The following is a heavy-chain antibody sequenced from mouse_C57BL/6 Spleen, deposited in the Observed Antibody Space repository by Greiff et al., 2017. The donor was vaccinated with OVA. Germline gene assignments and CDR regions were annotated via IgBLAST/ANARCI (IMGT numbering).Heavy chain of an antibody. J-gene: IGHJ2*01. CDR2: IDPNSGGT. D-gene: IGHD2-5*01. CDR3: ARGAYYSNYVEGYFDY. Sequence: VKLQQPGAELVKPGASVKLSCKASGYTFTSYWMHWVKQRPGRGLEWIGRIDPNSGGTKYNEKFKSKATLTVDKPSSTAYMQLSSLTSEDSAVYYCARGAYYSNYVEGYFDYWGQGTTLTVSS. CDR1: GYTFTSYW. V-gene: IGHV1-72*01.